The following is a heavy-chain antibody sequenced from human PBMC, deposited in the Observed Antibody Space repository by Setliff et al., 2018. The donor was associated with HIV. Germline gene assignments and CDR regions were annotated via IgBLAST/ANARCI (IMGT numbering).Heavy chain of an antibody. Sequence: PGESLKISCKGSGYTFTNYWIAWVRQMPGKGLEWTGIIYPGDSDTRYSPSFQGQVTISANESISTAYLQWSSLKASDTALYFCARHVSSSAVCDPWGQGTLVTVSS. D-gene: IGHD3-10*01. V-gene: IGHV5-51*01. CDR1: GYTFTNYW. J-gene: IGHJ5*02. CDR3: ARHVSSSAVCDP. CDR2: IYPGDSDT.